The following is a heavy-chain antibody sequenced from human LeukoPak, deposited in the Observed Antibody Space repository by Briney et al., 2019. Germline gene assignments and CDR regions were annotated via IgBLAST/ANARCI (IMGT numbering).Heavy chain of an antibody. CDR2: VYYTGST. V-gene: IGHV4-59*01. CDR3: ARSFRGGATRYYFDY. CDR1: GGSLSTYY. Sequence: PSETLSLTCTVSGGSLSTYYWSWIRQPPGKGLEWIAYVYYTGSTKSNPSLKSRVTMSVDTSKNHFSLKLSSVTAADTAVYCCARSFRGGATRYYFDYWGQGTLVTVSS. J-gene: IGHJ4*02. D-gene: IGHD1-26*01.